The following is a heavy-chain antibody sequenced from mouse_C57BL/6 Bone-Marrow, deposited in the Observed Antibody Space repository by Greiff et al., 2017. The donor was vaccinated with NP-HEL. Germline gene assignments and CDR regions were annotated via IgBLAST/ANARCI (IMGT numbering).Heavy chain of an antibody. J-gene: IGHJ1*03. CDR1: GYTFTSYW. CDR3: ARWGTTVVAKGYFDV. Sequence: QVQLQQSGAELVKPGASVKMSCKASGYTFTSYWITWVKQRPGQGLEWIGDIYPGSGSTNYNEKFKSKATLTVDTSSTTAYMQLSSLTSEDSAVYYCARWGTTVVAKGYFDVWGTGTTVTVSS. D-gene: IGHD1-1*01. V-gene: IGHV1-55*01. CDR2: IYPGSGST.